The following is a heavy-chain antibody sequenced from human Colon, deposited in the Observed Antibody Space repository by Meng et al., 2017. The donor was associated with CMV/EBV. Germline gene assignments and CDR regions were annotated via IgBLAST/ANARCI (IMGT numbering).Heavy chain of an antibody. J-gene: IGHJ4*02. D-gene: IGHD5-24*01. CDR2: IRFDGKDQ. Sequence: GESLKISCAASGFTFSDYGMHWVRQSPGKGLQWVAFIRFDGKDQYYSDSVKGRFTISRDNAMSTLYLQMDGLRPDDTAVYYCAKREASASLDYWGQGTLVTVSS. V-gene: IGHV3-30*02. CDR1: GFTFSDYG. CDR3: AKREASASLDY.